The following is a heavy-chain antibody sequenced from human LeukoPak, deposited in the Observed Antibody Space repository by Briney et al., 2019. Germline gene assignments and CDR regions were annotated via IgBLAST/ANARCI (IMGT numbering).Heavy chain of an antibody. J-gene: IGHJ4*02. V-gene: IGHV3-21*01. CDR3: ARDSPYYFDSSGDYVSDY. CDR2: INSASNFI. D-gene: IGHD3-22*01. CDR1: GFTFRTFT. Sequence: GGSLRLSCAASGFTFRTFTMHWVRQAPGKGLEWVSPINSASNFIYYADSVKGRFTISRDNAKNSLYLQMSSLKVEDTAVYYCARDSPYYFDSSGDYVSDYWGQGALVTVSS.